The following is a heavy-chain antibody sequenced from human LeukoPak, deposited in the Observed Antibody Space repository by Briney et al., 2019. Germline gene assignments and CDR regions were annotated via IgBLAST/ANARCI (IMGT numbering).Heavy chain of an antibody. Sequence: SETLSLTCTVSVGSISSYYWSWIRQPPGKGLEWIGYIYYSESTNYNPSLTSRFTISVDTSEDNFSLRLSSVTTADTAGYDCARSYSSDNYAFDIWGQGTMVTVSS. V-gene: IGHV4-59*08. J-gene: IGHJ3*02. CDR2: IYYSEST. D-gene: IGHD6-19*01. CDR3: ARSYSSDNYAFDI. CDR1: VGSISSYY.